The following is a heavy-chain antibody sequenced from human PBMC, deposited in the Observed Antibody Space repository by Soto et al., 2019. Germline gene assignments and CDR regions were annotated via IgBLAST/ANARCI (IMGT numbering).Heavy chain of an antibody. J-gene: IGHJ4*02. CDR1: GFTFSAYG. Sequence: GGSLRLSCAVSGFTFSAYGMHWVRQAPGKGLEWVAAISHDGTNKNYGDSVKGRFTISRDNSKKTLYLQMNSLRPEDTALYYCAKDEYYYSRSGYYIFDSWGQGTLVTVS. V-gene: IGHV3-30*18. CDR2: ISHDGTNK. CDR3: AKDEYYYSRSGYYIFDS. D-gene: IGHD3-22*01.